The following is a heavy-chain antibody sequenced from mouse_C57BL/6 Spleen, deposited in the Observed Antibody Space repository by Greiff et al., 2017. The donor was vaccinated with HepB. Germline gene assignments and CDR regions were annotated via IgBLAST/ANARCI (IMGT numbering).Heavy chain of an antibody. Sequence: VQLQQSGPELVKPGASVKISCKASGYTFTDYYINWVKQRPGQGLEWIGWIFPGSGSTYYNEKFKGKATLNVDKSSSSAYMLLSRLTSEDSAVYFCASGGLRAWFAYWGQGTLVTVSA. CDR3: ASGGLRAWFAY. CDR2: IFPGSGST. D-gene: IGHD2-4*01. CDR1: GYTFTDYY. V-gene: IGHV1-75*01. J-gene: IGHJ3*01.